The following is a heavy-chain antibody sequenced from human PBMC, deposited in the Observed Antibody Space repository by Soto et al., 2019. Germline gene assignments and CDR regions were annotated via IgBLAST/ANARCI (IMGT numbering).Heavy chain of an antibody. CDR1: GFTFRSHG. CDR3: AKQYEFGGLEDY. CDR2: ISNDGRSK. Sequence: QVQLVESGGGVVQPGTSLRLSCAASGFTFRSHGMHWVRQVPGKGLEWVPAISNDGRSKYYADSVKGRFSISRDNSENTMYLQMNSLRVEDTAMYYCAKQYEFGGLEDYWGQGTLVTVSS. J-gene: IGHJ4*02. V-gene: IGHV3-30*18. D-gene: IGHD3-3*01.